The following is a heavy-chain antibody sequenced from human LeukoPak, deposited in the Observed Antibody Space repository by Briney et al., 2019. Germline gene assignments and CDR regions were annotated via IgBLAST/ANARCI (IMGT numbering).Heavy chain of an antibody. J-gene: IGHJ4*02. CDR3: ARWTTVVTNADY. Sequence: GGSLRLSCAASGFTFSSYSMNWVRQAPGKGLEWVSYISSSGSFIYYADSVKGRFTISRDNAKNSLYLQMNSLRDEDTAVYYCARWTTVVTNADYWGQGTLVTVSS. V-gene: IGHV3-48*02. CDR1: GFTFSSYS. D-gene: IGHD4-23*01. CDR2: ISSSGSFI.